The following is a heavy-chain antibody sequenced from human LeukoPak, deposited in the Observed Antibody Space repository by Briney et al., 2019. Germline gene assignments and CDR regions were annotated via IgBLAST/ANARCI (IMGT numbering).Heavy chain of an antibody. V-gene: IGHV3-23*01. CDR3: AKVWSADFWSGYFTWFDP. Sequence: GGSLRLSCTASGFTFSVYAMIWVRQAPGKGLEWVSGISGSGGSTYYADSVKGRFTISRDNSKNTLYLQMNSLRAEDTAVYYCAKVWSADFWSGYFTWFDPWGHGTLVTVSS. D-gene: IGHD3-3*01. CDR1: GFTFSVYA. J-gene: IGHJ5*02. CDR2: ISGSGGST.